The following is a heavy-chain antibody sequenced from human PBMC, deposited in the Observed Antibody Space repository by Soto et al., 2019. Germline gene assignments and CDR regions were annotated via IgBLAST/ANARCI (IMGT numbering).Heavy chain of an antibody. J-gene: IGHJ4*02. CDR2: IYYSGST. CDR3: AREKSAKASQVDY. V-gene: IGHV4-30-4*01. Sequence: NPSEALSVTCPVSGGSMSSGDYYWSWIRQPPGKGLEWIGYIYYSGSTYYNPSLKSRVTISVDTSKNQFSLKLSSVTAADTAVYYCAREKSAKASQVDYWGQGTLVTVSS. CDR1: GGSMSSGDYY. D-gene: IGHD2-21*01.